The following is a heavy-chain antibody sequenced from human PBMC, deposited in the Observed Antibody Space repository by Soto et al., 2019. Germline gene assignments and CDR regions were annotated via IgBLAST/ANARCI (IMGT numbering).Heavy chain of an antibody. D-gene: IGHD3-22*01. J-gene: IGHJ3*02. CDR2: ISGSGGST. CDR1: EGKCRSYG. V-gene: IGHV3-23*01. Sequence: RHSNAAAEGKCRSYGMRWVRQKKGKGLEWVSAISGSGGSTYYADSVKGRFTISRDNSKNTLYLQMNSLRAEDTAVYYCAKTREVVVITTFAGTFDIWGQGTMVTVSS. CDR3: AKTREVVVITTFAGTFDI.